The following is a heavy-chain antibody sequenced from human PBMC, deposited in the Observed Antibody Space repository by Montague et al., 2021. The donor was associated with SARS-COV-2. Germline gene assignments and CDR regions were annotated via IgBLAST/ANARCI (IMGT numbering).Heavy chain of an antibody. CDR1: GGSVNSGGYY. CDR3: VRAGGLDNRPPV. CDR2: IYQSGST. D-gene: IGHD3/OR15-3a*01. V-gene: IGHV4-61*08. Sequence: SETLSLTCTVSGGSVNSGGYYWSWIRQPPGKGLEWIGEIYQSGSTNYNPSLKSRVTMSIDKSKNQFSLELNSVTAADTALYYCVRAGGLDNRPPVWGQGALVIVSS. J-gene: IGHJ4*02.